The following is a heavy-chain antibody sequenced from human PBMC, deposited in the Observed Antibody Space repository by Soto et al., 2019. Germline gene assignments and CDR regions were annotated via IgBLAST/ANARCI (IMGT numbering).Heavy chain of an antibody. CDR1: GFTFTSYA. Sequence: EVPLLESGGGLVQPGGSLRLSCAASGFTFTSYAMSWVRQAPGKGLEWVSTISSSGGSTHYADSVKGRFTISRDNSKNTLYLQMNSLRAEDTALYYCAKFYGGNSAHTYTIDPWGQGTLVTVSS. D-gene: IGHD2-21*02. CDR2: ISSSGGST. J-gene: IGHJ5*02. V-gene: IGHV3-23*01. CDR3: AKFYGGNSAHTYTIDP.